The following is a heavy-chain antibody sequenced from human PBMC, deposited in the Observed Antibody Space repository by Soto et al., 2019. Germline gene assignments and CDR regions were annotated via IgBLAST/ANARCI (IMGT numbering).Heavy chain of an antibody. CDR3: ARGDDFDYYYGVDV. D-gene: IGHD3-16*01. CDR1: GGTFSNHA. Sequence: SVKVSCKASGGTFSNHAISWVRQAPGQGLEWMGGIVPMFGTSNYAQKFQGRVTTTADKSTNTAYMELSSLTSEDAAVYYCARGDDFDYYYGVDVWGQGTTVTVSS. CDR2: IVPMFGTS. J-gene: IGHJ6*02. V-gene: IGHV1-69*06.